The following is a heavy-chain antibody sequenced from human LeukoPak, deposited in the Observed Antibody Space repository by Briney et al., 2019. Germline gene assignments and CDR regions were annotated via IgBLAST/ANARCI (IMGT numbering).Heavy chain of an antibody. J-gene: IGHJ5*02. Sequence: SVKVSCKASGGTFSSYAISWVRQAPGQGLEWMGGIIPIFGTANYAQKFKGRVTITADESTSTAYMELSSLRSEDTAVYYCARAPLRGNNWFEPWGQGTLVTVSS. CDR2: IIPIFGTA. CDR1: GGTFSSYA. V-gene: IGHV1-69*13. D-gene: IGHD3-10*01. CDR3: ARAPLRGNNWFEP.